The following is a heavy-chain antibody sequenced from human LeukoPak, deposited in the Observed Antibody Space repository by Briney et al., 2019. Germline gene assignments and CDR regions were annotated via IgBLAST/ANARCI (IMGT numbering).Heavy chain of an antibody. V-gene: IGHV3-23*01. Sequence: GGSLRLSCAASGFTFSSYAMSWVRQAPGKGLEWVSAISGSGGSTDYADSVKGRFTISRDNSNNTLYLQMNSVRAEDTAVYYCAKHGAYYYHSSGYKGNWGQGTLVTVSP. CDR1: GFTFSSYA. CDR3: AKHGAYYYHSSGYKGN. CDR2: ISGSGGST. D-gene: IGHD3-22*01. J-gene: IGHJ4*02.